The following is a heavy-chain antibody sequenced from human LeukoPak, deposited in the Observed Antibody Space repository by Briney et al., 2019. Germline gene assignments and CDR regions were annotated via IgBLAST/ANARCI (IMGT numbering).Heavy chain of an antibody. Sequence: GGSLRLSCAASGFSFSSYWMTWVRQAPGKGLEWVANIGKAGNGDYYVDSVKGRFTISRDNAKNSLYLQMNSLRAEDTAVYYCARDSFSGYSYGPLDYWGQGTLVTVSS. D-gene: IGHD5-18*01. J-gene: IGHJ4*02. CDR1: GFSFSSYW. V-gene: IGHV3-7*01. CDR2: IGKAGNGD. CDR3: ARDSFSGYSYGPLDY.